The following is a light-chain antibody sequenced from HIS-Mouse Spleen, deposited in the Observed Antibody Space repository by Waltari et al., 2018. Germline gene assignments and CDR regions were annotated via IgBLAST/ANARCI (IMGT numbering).Light chain of an antibody. V-gene: IGLV3-1*01. CDR2: QDS. CDR3: QAWDSSTAVV. CDR1: KLGYKY. J-gene: IGLJ2*01. Sequence: SYELTQPPAVSVSPGQTASITCSGDKLGYKYACWYQQKPGQSPVLVIYQDSKRPSGIPGRFSGSKSGNTATMTISGTQAMDEADYYCQAWDSSTAVVFGGGTKLTVL.